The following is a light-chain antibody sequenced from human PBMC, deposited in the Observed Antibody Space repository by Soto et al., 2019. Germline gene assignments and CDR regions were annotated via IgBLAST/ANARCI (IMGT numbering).Light chain of an antibody. CDR3: QKYNSAPRT. CDR1: RSISSW. CDR2: AAS. J-gene: IGKJ1*01. Sequence: DIQMTQSASTLSASLGARVTITWGASRSISSWLAWYQQKPGKAPKLLIYAASTLQSGVPSRFSGSGYGTDFNLTISSLQTEDVATYYCQKYNSAPRTFGQGTKVDIK. V-gene: IGKV1-27*01.